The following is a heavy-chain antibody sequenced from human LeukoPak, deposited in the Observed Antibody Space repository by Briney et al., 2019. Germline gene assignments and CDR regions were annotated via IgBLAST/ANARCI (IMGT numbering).Heavy chain of an antibody. J-gene: IGHJ5*02. V-gene: IGHV3-21*01. Sequence: PGGSLRLSCAASGFTFSSYSMNWVRQAPGKGLEWVSSISSSSSYIYYADSVKGRFTIFRDNAKNSLYLQMNSLRAEDTAVYYCASVTPYSSSSQEAWFDPWGQGTLVTVSS. CDR2: ISSSSSYI. D-gene: IGHD6-13*01. CDR3: ASVTPYSSSSQEAWFDP. CDR1: GFTFSSYS.